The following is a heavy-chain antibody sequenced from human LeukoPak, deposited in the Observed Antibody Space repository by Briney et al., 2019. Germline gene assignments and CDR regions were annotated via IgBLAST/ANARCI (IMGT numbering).Heavy chain of an antibody. D-gene: IGHD6-19*01. Sequence: TTSQTLSRTCTVSGGSISSGDYYWNWIRQPPGKGLEWIGYIYYSGSTYYNPSLRSRVTISVDTSNNHFSLKLSSVTAADTAVYYCARDPSGSGWNDWGQGTLVTVSS. CDR1: GGSISSGDYY. CDR3: ARDPSGSGWND. CDR2: IYYSGST. V-gene: IGHV4-30-4*08. J-gene: IGHJ4*02.